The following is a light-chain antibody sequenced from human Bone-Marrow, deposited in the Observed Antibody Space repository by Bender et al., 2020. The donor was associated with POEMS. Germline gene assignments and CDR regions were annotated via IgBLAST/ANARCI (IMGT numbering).Light chain of an antibody. V-gene: IGLV2-23*02. CDR2: EVN. CDR3: CSYAISSTYV. Sequence: QSALTQPASVSGSPGQSITISCTGTSSDVGSFNLVSWYQQYPGKAPKLMIYEVNKRPSGVPDRFSGSKSGNTASLTISGLQADDEADYHCCSYAISSTYVFGTGTKVTVL. CDR1: SSDVGSFNL. J-gene: IGLJ1*01.